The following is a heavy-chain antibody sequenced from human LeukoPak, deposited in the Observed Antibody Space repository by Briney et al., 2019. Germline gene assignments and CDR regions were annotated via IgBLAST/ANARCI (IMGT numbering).Heavy chain of an antibody. D-gene: IGHD5-24*01. V-gene: IGHV3-21*01. Sequence: GGSLRLSCAASGFTFSLYWMNWVRQAPGKGLEWVSSISSSSSYIYYADSVKGRFTISRDNAKNSLYLQMNSLRAEDTAVYYCARDRDGYNNAADYWGQGTLVTVSS. CDR3: ARDRDGYNNAADY. J-gene: IGHJ4*02. CDR2: ISSSSSYI. CDR1: GFTFSLYW.